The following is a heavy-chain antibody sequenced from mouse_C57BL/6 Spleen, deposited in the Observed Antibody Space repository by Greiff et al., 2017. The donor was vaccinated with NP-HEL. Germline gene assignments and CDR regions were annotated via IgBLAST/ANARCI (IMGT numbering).Heavy chain of an antibody. D-gene: IGHD1-1*01. CDR2: IDPETGGT. CDR3: TRGSSSYWYFDV. J-gene: IGHJ1*03. V-gene: IGHV1-15*01. CDR1: GYTFTDYE. Sequence: QVQLQPSGAELVRPGASVTLSCKASGYTFTDYEMHWVKQTPLHGLEWIGAIDPETGGTAYNQKFKGKAILTADKSSSTAYMELRSLTSEDSAVYYCTRGSSSYWYFDVWGTGTTVTVSS.